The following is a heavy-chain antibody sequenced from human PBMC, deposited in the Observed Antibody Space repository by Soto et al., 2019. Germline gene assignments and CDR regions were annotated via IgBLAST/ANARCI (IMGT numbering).Heavy chain of an antibody. CDR2: IFSNDEK. Sequence: QVTLKESGPVLVKPTETLTLTCTVSGFSLSNARMGVSWIRQPPGKALEWLAHIFSNDEKSYSTSLKSRLTISKDTSKSQVVLTMTNMDPVDTATYYCGRTLRYGSGSYYRSYGMDVWGQGTTVTVSS. V-gene: IGHV2-26*01. J-gene: IGHJ6*02. D-gene: IGHD3-10*01. CDR1: GFSLSNARMG. CDR3: GRTLRYGSGSYYRSYGMDV.